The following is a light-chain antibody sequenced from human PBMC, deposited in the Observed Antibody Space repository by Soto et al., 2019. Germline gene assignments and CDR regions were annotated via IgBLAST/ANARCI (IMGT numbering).Light chain of an antibody. J-gene: IGLJ1*01. Sequence: QSVLTQPASVSGSPGQSITISCTGSSSDIGTYNYVSWYQQHPGKAPKLMIYGVTNRPSGVSNRFSGSKSDNTASLTISGLQAEDEADYYCISYTGDTTPYVFGT. V-gene: IGLV2-14*01. CDR2: GVT. CDR1: SSDIGTYNY. CDR3: ISYTGDTTPYV.